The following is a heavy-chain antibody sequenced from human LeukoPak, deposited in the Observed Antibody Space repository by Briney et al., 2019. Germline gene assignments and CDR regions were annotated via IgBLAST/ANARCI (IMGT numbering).Heavy chain of an antibody. CDR2: IRSKANGGTT. V-gene: IGHV3-49*03. Sequence: GGSLRLSCTASGFTFGDYAMSWFRQAPGKGLEWVGFIRSKANGGTTEYAASVKGRFTISRDDSKSIAYLQMNSLKTEDTAVYYCTRVHRGNRGWGYDFWSGHYTGSDQFDPWGQGTLVTVSS. J-gene: IGHJ5*02. CDR1: GFTFGDYA. CDR3: TRVHRGNRGWGYDFWSGHYTGSDQFDP. D-gene: IGHD3-3*01.